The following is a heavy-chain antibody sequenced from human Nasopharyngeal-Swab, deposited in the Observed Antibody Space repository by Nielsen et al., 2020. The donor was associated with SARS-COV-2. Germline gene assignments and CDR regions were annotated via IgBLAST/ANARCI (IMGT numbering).Heavy chain of an antibody. Sequence: KVSRKGSGYSFTSYWISRVRQMPGKGLEWMGRIDPSDSYTNYSPSFQGHVTISADKSISTAYLQWSSLKASDTAMYYCARGRIAARHFDYWGQGTLVNVSS. CDR1: GYSFTSYW. D-gene: IGHD6-6*01. V-gene: IGHV5-10-1*01. J-gene: IGHJ4*02. CDR2: IDPSDSYT. CDR3: ARGRIAARHFDY.